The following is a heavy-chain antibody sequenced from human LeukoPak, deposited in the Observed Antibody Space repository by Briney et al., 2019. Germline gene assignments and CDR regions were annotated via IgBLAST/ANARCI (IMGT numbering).Heavy chain of an antibody. CDR1: GGTFSSYA. CDR3: ARDMAEGYSSSRSWFDP. CDR2: IIPIFGTA. D-gene: IGHD6-13*01. Sequence: SVKVSCKASGGTFSSYAISWVRQAPGQGLEWMGGIIPIFGTANYAQKLQGRVTMTTDTSTSTAYMELRSLRSDDTAVYYCARDMAEGYSSSRSWFDPWGQGTLVTVSS. J-gene: IGHJ5*02. V-gene: IGHV1-69*05.